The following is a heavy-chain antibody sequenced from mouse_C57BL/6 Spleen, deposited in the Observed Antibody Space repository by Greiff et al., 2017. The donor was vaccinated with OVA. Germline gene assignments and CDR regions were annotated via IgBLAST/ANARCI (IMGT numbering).Heavy chain of an antibody. D-gene: IGHD1-3*01. J-gene: IGHJ4*01. V-gene: IGHV1-55*01. CDR2: IYPGRGST. Sequence: QVQLQQPGAELVKPGASVKMSCKASGYTFTSYWITWVKQRPGQGLEWIGDIYPGRGSTNYNEKFKSKATLTVDTSSSTAYMQLSSLTSEDAAVYYCARNNLLYAMDYWGQGTSVTVSS. CDR1: GYTFTSYW. CDR3: ARNNLLYAMDY.